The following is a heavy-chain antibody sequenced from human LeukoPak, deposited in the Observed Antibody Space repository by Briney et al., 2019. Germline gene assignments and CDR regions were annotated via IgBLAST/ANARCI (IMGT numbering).Heavy chain of an antibody. CDR2: IIPILGIA. D-gene: IGHD3-22*01. Sequence: ASVKVSCKAPGGTFSSYAISWVRQAPGQGLEWMGRIIPILGIANYAQKFQGRVTITADKSTSTAYMELSSLRSEDTAVYYCAREASDSSGYYNYWGQGTLVTVSS. J-gene: IGHJ4*02. CDR1: GGTFSSYA. V-gene: IGHV1-69*04. CDR3: AREASDSSGYYNY.